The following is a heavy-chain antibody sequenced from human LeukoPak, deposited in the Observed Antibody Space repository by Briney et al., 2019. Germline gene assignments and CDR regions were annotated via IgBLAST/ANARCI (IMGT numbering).Heavy chain of an antibody. CDR3: ARGPGESPRRGFGI. V-gene: IGHV4-59*01. CDR2: IYYSGST. J-gene: IGHJ3*02. Sequence: PSETLSLTCTVSGGSISSYYWNWIRQPPGKGLEWIGYIYYSGSTNYNPSLKSRVTISVDTSKNQFSLKLSSVTAADTAVYYCARGPGESPRRGFGIWGQGTMVTVSS. CDR1: GGSISSYY. D-gene: IGHD3-10*01.